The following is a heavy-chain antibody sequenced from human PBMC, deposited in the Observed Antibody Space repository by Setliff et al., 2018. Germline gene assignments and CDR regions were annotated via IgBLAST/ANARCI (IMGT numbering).Heavy chain of an antibody. J-gene: IGHJ4*02. D-gene: IGHD2-21*01. CDR1: GYTFTSHD. V-gene: IGHV1-3*01. CDR3: ARGGDYCGGECYIPPPDSY. Sequence: ASVKVSCKASGYTFTSHDLHWVRQVPGQGLEWMGWINLVTGKTVYLQKFQGRVTISKNTLYLQMNSLRPEDTAVYYCARGGDYCGGECYIPPPDSYWGQGTLVTVSS. CDR2: INLVTGKT.